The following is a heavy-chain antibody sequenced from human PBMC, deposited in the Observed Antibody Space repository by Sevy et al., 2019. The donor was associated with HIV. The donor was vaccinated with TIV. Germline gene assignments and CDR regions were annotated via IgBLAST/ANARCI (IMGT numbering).Heavy chain of an antibody. D-gene: IGHD1-26*01. V-gene: IGHV3-30*04. J-gene: IGHJ6*02. CDR3: ARSGGSYDYGMDV. CDR2: ISYDGSNK. CDR1: GFTFSSYA. Sequence: GGSLRLSCAASGFTFSSYAMHWVRQAPGKGLEWVAVISYDGSNKYYADSVKGRFTISRDNSKNTLYLQMNSLRAEDTAVYYCARSGGSYDYGMDVWGQGTTVTVSS.